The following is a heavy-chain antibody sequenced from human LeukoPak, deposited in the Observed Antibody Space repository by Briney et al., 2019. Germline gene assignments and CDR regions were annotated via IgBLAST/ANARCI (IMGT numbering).Heavy chain of an antibody. CDR3: AREIPAAGTVAFDY. CDR1: GYTFTSYV. Sequence: ASVKVSCKASGYTFTSYVISWVRQAPGQGLEWMGWISAYNGNTNYAQKLQDRVTMTTDTSTSTAYMELRSLRSDDTAVYYCAREIPAAGTVAFDYWGQGTLVTVSS. CDR2: ISAYNGNT. D-gene: IGHD6-13*01. V-gene: IGHV1-18*01. J-gene: IGHJ4*02.